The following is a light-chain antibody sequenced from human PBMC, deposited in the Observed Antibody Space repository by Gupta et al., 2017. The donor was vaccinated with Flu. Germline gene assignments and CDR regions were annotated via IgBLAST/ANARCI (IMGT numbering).Light chain of an antibody. CDR2: GAS. J-gene: IGKJ1*01. V-gene: IGKV3-20*01. CDR1: QRVSSSH. Sequence: EIVLTQSPRTLSLSPGERATLSCRASQRVSSSHLAWYQQKPGQAPRLLIYGASSSATAIPDRFSGSGSGTAFTLTIIRLEPEDFAVYYCQLDGTSPQTFGQGTKVEIK. CDR3: QLDGTSPQT.